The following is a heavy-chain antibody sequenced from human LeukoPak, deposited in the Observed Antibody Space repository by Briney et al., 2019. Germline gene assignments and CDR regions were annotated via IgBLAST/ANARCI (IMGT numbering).Heavy chain of an antibody. D-gene: IGHD1-26*01. CDR1: GSTFSGYN. V-gene: IGHV3-21*01. Sequence: PGGSLRLSCAASGSTFSGYNMNWVRQAPGKGLEWVSSITSTGTYTFYADSVKGRFTISRDNAKNSLYLQMNSLRAEDTAIYYCARDPYSGSYGDSYYYYMDVWGKGTTVTISS. CDR3: ARDPYSGSYGDSYYYYMDV. J-gene: IGHJ6*03. CDR2: ITSTGTYT.